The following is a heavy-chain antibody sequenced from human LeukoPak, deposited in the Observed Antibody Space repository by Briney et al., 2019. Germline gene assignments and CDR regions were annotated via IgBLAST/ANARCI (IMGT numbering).Heavy chain of an antibody. Sequence: GGSLRLSCAASGFTFNSHSMNWVRQAPGKALEWVSSISSSSSYIYYADSVKGRFTISRDNAKNSLYLQMNSLRAEDTAVYYCARDKHDILTGYCGMFDYWGQGTLVTVSS. CDR2: ISSSSSYI. D-gene: IGHD3-9*01. J-gene: IGHJ4*02. V-gene: IGHV3-21*01. CDR3: ARDKHDILTGYCGMFDY. CDR1: GFTFNSHS.